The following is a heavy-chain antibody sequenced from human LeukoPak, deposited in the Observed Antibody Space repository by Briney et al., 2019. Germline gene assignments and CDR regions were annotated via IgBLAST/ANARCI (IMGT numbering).Heavy chain of an antibody. Sequence: GGSLRLSCEASGFTFSSYAMSWVRQAPGKGLEWVSGISTNGGSTSYADSVKGRLTISRDNPRNTLYLQMNSLRAEDTAVYFCAKRGVVIRVILVGFHKEAYYFDSWGRGALVTVSS. CDR3: AKRGVVIRVILVGFHKEAYYFDS. V-gene: IGHV3-23*01. D-gene: IGHD3-10*01. CDR1: GFTFSSYA. J-gene: IGHJ4*02. CDR2: ISTNGGST.